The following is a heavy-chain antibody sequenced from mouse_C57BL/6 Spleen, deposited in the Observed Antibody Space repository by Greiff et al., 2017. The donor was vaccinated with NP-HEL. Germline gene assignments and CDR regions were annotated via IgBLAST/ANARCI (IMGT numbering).Heavy chain of an antibody. Sequence: EVKLMESGGGLVKPGGSLKLSCAASGFTFSSYAMSWVRQTPEKRLEWVATISDGGSYTYYPDNVKGRFTISRDNAKNNMYLQMSHLKSEDTAMYYCAKGEDRERWGQGTTLTVSS. CDR3: AKGEDRER. D-gene: IGHD3-3*01. CDR1: GFTFSSYA. V-gene: IGHV5-4*03. J-gene: IGHJ2*01. CDR2: ISDGGSYT.